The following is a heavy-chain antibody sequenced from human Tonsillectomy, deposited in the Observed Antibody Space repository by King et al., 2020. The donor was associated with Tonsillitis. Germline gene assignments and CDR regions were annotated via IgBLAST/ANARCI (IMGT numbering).Heavy chain of an antibody. CDR2: IKQDGSEK. V-gene: IGHV3-7*01. Sequence: EVQLVESGGGLVQPGGSLRLSCAASGFTFSSYWMSWVRQAPGKGREWVANIKQDGSEKYYVDSVKGRFTISRDNAKNSLYLQMNSLRAEDTAVYYCARDCPQLLWFGEHDYWGQGTLVTVSS. CDR3: ARDCPQLLWFGEHDY. D-gene: IGHD3-10*01. CDR1: GFTFSSYW. J-gene: IGHJ4*02.